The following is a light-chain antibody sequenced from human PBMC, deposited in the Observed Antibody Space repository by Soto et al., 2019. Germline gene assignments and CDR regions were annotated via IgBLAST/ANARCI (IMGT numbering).Light chain of an antibody. CDR3: QLYGSSPRYT. CDR2: SVS. J-gene: IGKJ2*01. CDR1: QTVYTNY. V-gene: IGKV3-20*01. Sequence: EIVLMQSPGTLSLSPGERVTLSCRASQTVYTNYLAWYQQKPGQAPRLLIYSVSRRATGIPDRFSGSGSGTDFTLTISSLEPEDFAVYYCQLYGSSPRYTFGQGTKLEIK.